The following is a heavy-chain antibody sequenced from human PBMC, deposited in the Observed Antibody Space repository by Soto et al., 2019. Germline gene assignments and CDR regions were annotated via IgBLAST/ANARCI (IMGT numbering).Heavy chain of an antibody. CDR3: AAGAALRGKMLRNYYYRMYV. D-gene: IGHD5-12*01. J-gene: IGHJ6*02. Sequence: SVKVSCKASGFTFTSSAVQWVRQARGQRLERVGWIVVGSGNTNYAQKFQERVTITRDMSTSTAYMELSSLRSEDTAVYYCAAGAALRGKMLRNYYYRMYVWGQGTTVTV. V-gene: IGHV1-58*01. CDR1: GFTFTSSA. CDR2: IVVGSGNT.